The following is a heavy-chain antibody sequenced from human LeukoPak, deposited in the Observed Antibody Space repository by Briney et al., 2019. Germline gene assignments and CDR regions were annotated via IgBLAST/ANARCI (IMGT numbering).Heavy chain of an antibody. CDR3: AKGHLLSYGHRVLFDY. CDR2: ISSSSYI. CDR1: GFTFSSYS. Sequence: GGSLRLSCAASGFTFSSYSMNWVRQAPGKGLEWVSSISSSSYIYYADSVKGRFTISRDNAKNSLYLQMNSLRAEDTAVYYCAKGHLLSYGHRVLFDYWGQGTLVTVSS. D-gene: IGHD5-18*01. V-gene: IGHV3-21*01. J-gene: IGHJ4*02.